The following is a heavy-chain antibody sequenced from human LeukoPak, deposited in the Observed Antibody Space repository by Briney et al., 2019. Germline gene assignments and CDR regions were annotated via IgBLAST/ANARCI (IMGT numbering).Heavy chain of an antibody. CDR2: IYYSGST. V-gene: IGHV4-39*01. D-gene: IGHD2/OR15-2a*01. Sequence: SETLSLTCTVSGGFISSSSYYWGWLRQPPGKGLEWVGSIYYSGSTYYNPSLKSRVTISVDTSKNQFSLKLSSETAADTAVYYCARQIWRYYGMDVWGQGTTVTVSS. CDR1: GGFISSSSYY. CDR3: ARQIWRYYGMDV. J-gene: IGHJ6*02.